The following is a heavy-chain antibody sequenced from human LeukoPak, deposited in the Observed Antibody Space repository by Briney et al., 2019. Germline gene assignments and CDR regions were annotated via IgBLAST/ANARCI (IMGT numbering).Heavy chain of an antibody. J-gene: IGHJ4*02. Sequence: SETLPLTCTVSGGSMSSSSYYWGWIRQPPGKGLEWIGSIYYSESTYQNPSLKSRVTISVDTSKNQFSLKLSSVTAADTAVYYCARIPTVTFFDYWGQGTLVTVSS. D-gene: IGHD4-17*01. CDR2: IYYSEST. CDR3: ARIPTVTFFDY. V-gene: IGHV4-39*07. CDR1: GGSMSSSSYY.